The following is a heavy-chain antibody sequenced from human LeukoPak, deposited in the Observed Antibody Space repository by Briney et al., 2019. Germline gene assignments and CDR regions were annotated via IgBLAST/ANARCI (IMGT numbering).Heavy chain of an antibody. CDR3: AREVGMGITIFGVVNDAFDI. CDR1: GFTFSDYY. CDR2: ISSRGSTI. J-gene: IGHJ3*02. Sequence: GGSLRLSCAASGFTFSDYYMSWIRQVPGKGREWVSYISSRGSTIYYADSVKGRFTISRDNAKNSLYLQMNSLRAEDTAVYYCAREVGMGITIFGVVNDAFDIWGQGTMVTVSS. D-gene: IGHD3-3*01. V-gene: IGHV3-11*04.